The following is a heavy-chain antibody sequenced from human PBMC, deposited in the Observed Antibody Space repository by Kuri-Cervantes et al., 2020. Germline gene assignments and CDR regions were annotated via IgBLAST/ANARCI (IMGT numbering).Heavy chain of an antibody. Sequence: GESLKISCAASGFTFSSYWMHWVRQAPGRGLVWVSRINSDGSSTSYADSVKGRFTISRDNAENSLYLQMNSLRAEDTAVYYCARGRRIAAAGTRYYGMDVWGQGTTVTVSS. V-gene: IGHV3-74*01. CDR3: ARGRRIAAAGTRYYGMDV. J-gene: IGHJ6*02. CDR1: GFTFSSYW. D-gene: IGHD6-13*01. CDR2: INSDGSST.